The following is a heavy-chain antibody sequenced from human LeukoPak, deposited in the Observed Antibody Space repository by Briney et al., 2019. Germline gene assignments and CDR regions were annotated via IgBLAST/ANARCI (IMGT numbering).Heavy chain of an antibody. CDR1: GFTFSSYS. D-gene: IGHD4-23*01. Sequence: GGSLRLSCAASGFTFSSYSMNWVRQAPGKGLEWVSSISSSSSYTYYADSVKGRFTISRDNAKNSLYLQMSSLRAEDTAVYYCATGGNPDYWGQGTLVTVSS. CDR3: ATGGNPDY. CDR2: ISSSSSYT. J-gene: IGHJ4*02. V-gene: IGHV3-21*01.